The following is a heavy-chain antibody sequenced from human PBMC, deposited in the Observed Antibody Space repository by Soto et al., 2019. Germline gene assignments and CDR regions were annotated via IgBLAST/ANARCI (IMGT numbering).Heavy chain of an antibody. Sequence: SETLSLTCAVYGGSFSGYYWSWIRQPPGKGLEWIGEINHSGSTNYNPSLNSRVTISVDTSKNQFSLKLSSVTAADTAVYYCARGSGITIFGVVTNRPGRYYMDVWGKGTTVTVSS. D-gene: IGHD3-3*01. CDR3: ARGSGITIFGVVTNRPGRYYMDV. V-gene: IGHV4-34*01. CDR1: GGSFSGYY. J-gene: IGHJ6*03. CDR2: INHSGST.